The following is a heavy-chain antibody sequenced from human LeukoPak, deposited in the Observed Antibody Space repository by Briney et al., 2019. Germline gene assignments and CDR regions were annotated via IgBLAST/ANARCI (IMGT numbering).Heavy chain of an antibody. CDR3: ASHKYSSSWYWFDP. CDR1: GGSISSYY. D-gene: IGHD6-13*01. CDR2: IYCSGST. V-gene: IGHV4-59*01. J-gene: IGHJ5*02. Sequence: ETLSLTCTVSGGSISSYYWSWIRQPPGKGLEWIGYIYCSGSTNYNPSLKSRVTISVDTSKNQFSLKLSSVTAADTAVYYCASHKYSSSWYWFDPWGQGTLVTVSS.